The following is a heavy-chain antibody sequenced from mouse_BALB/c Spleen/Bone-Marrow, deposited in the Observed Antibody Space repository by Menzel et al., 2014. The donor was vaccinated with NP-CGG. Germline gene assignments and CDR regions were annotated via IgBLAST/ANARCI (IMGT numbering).Heavy chain of an antibody. D-gene: IGHD2-2*01. J-gene: IGHJ2*01. V-gene: IGHV1-15*01. CDR2: IDPETGGT. CDR1: GYTFTDYE. CDR3: KRTRDYGYDNALFDC. Sequence: QVQLKHSGADLVRPGASVTLSCKASGYTFTDYEMHWVKQTPVHGLEWIGAIDPETGGTAYNQKFKGKATVTADKSSSTANMELRSLTDKDKTVYYWKRTRDYGYDNALFDCWGQGTTLTVSS.